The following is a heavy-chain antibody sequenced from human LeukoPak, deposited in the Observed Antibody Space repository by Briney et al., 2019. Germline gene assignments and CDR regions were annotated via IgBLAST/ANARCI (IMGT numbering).Heavy chain of an antibody. V-gene: IGHV3-11*01. D-gene: IGHD6-13*01. Sequence: PGGSLRLSCAASGFTFSDYYMSWIRQAPGMGLEWVSYISSSGSTIYYADSVKGRFTISRDNAKNSLYLQMNSLRAEDTAVYYCARELRPSSWFHAIDYWGQGTLVTVSS. J-gene: IGHJ4*02. CDR1: GFTFSDYY. CDR2: ISSSGSTI. CDR3: ARELRPSSWFHAIDY.